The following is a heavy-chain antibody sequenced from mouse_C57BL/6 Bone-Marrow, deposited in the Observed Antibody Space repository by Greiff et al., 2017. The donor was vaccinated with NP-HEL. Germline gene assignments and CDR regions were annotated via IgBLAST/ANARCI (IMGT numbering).Heavy chain of an antibody. CDR1: GYAFSSYW. CDR2: IYPGDGDT. V-gene: IGHV1-80*01. CDR3: ERVEDPSKAWFAY. Sequence: VQLQQSGAELVKPGASVKISCKASGYAFSSYWMNWVKQRPGKGLEWIGQIYPGDGDTNYNGKFKGKATLTADKSSSTAYMQLSSLTSEDSAVYFCERVEDPSKAWFAYWGQGTLVTVSA. J-gene: IGHJ3*01.